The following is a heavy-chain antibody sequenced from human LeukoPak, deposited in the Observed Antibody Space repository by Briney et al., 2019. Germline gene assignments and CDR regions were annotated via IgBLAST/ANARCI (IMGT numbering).Heavy chain of an antibody. CDR2: LSGSGDST. V-gene: IGHV3-23*01. J-gene: IGHJ4*02. Sequence: PGGSLRLSCAASGFTVSINYMSWVRQAPGKGLEWVSTLSGSGDSTYYADSVKGRFTISRDNSKNTLFLQMNSMRAEDTAVYYCAKEVWSAMYYFDFWGQGTLVTVSS. CDR1: GFTVSINY. CDR3: AKEVWSAMYYFDF. D-gene: IGHD2-2*01.